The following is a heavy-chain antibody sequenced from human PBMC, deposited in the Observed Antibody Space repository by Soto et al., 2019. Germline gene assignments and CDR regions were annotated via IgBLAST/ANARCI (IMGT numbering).Heavy chain of an antibody. D-gene: IGHD3-22*01. CDR2: INSDGSST. CDR1: TFSFSTYT. Sequence: GGSLRLSCAASTFSFSTYTMNWVRQAPGKGLVWVSRINSDGSSTSYADSVKGRFTISRDNAKNTLYLQMNSLRAEDTAVYYCAKPPNNYDSSGYYDYWGQGTLVTVSS. J-gene: IGHJ4*02. V-gene: IGHV3-74*01. CDR3: AKPPNNYDSSGYYDY.